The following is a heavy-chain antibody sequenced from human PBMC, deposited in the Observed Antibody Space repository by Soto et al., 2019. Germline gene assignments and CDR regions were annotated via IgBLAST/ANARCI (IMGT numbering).Heavy chain of an antibody. CDR1: GGSISSGDYY. D-gene: IGHD2-2*01. V-gene: IGHV4-30-4*01. CDR3: ARASILYCSSTSCPLDYYYGMDV. CDR2: IYYSGST. J-gene: IGHJ6*02. Sequence: SETLSLTCTVSGGSISSGDYYWSWIRQPPGKGLEWIGYIYYSGSTYYNPSLKSRVTISVETSKNQFSLKLSSVTAADTAVYYCARASILYCSSTSCPLDYYYGMDVWGQGXTVTVYS.